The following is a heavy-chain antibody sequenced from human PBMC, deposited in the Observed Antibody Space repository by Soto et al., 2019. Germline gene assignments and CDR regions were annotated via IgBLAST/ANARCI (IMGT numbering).Heavy chain of an antibody. Sequence: SQTMSLTCTVSRGNIRSRSYYWGRKSKPPGKGLEWIGCIYYSGSTYYNPSLKSRVTISVDTSKNQFSLKLSSVTAADTALYYCASLKLGYSTFDLLGQGTLVTVSS. J-gene: IGHJ5*02. CDR3: ASLKLGYSTFDL. D-gene: IGHD5-18*01. V-gene: IGHV4-30-4*08. CDR1: RGNIRSRSYY. CDR2: IYYSGST.